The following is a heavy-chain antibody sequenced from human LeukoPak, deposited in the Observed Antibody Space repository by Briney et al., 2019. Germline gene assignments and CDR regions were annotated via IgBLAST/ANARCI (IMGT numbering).Heavy chain of an antibody. CDR3: ATLTVQLERLFGYYYYGMDV. J-gene: IGHJ6*02. Sequence: GASVKVSCKASGYTFTSYGISWVRQAPGQGLEWMGWISAYNGNTNYAQKLQGRVTMTTDTSTSTAYMELRSLRSDDTAVYYCATLTVQLERLFGYYYYGMDVWGQGTTVTVSS. CDR2: ISAYNGNT. CDR1: GYTFTSYG. D-gene: IGHD1-1*01. V-gene: IGHV1-18*01.